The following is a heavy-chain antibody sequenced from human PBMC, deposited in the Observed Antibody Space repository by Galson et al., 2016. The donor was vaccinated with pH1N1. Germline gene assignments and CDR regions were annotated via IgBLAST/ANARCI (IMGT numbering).Heavy chain of an antibody. J-gene: IGHJ5*02. CDR3: ATGSGNSWFDP. D-gene: IGHD3-10*01. V-gene: IGHV1-2*02. CDR2: INPNSGGT. Sequence: SVKVSCKASGYTFIVHYIHWARQAPGHGLEWMGWINPNSGGTNYAQNFQGRVTLTRDTSINTAYVELSSLTSDDTAVYYCATGSGNSWFDPWGQGTLVTVSS. CDR1: GYTFIVHY.